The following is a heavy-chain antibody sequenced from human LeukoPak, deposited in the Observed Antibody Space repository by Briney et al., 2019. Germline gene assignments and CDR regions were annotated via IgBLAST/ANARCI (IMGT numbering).Heavy chain of an antibody. CDR2: ISTYNGDT. CDR1: GYTFTNYG. Sequence: ASVTVSCKASGYTFTNYGISWVRQAPGQGLEWMGWISTYNGDTNFAQKLQSRVTMTTDTSTSTAYMELRSLTSDDTAVYYCATVVVAAPNFYYYMDVWGKGTTVTVSS. CDR3: ATVVVAAPNFYYYMDV. J-gene: IGHJ6*03. V-gene: IGHV1-18*01. D-gene: IGHD2-15*01.